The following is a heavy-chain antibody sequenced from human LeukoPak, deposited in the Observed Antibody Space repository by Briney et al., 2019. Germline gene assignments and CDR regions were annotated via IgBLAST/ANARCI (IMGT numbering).Heavy chain of an antibody. J-gene: IGHJ4*02. D-gene: IGHD1-26*01. V-gene: IGHV3-23*01. CDR2: IGGGGGSP. Sequence: PGGSLRLSCAASGFTFSSCAMNWVRQAPGKGLEWVSAIGGGGGSPYYADSVKGRFTISRDNSKNTLYLQMNSLRAEDTAVYYCGKGTDRTSGSYFWGQGTLVTVSS. CDR3: GKGTDRTSGSYF. CDR1: GFTFSSCA.